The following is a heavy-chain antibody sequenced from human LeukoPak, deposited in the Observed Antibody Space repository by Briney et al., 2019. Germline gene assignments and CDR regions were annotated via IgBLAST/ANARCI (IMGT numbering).Heavy chain of an antibody. Sequence: PGGSLRLSCAASNFAFSTYAMTWVRQAPGQGLEWVSSISVLGFDTSYADSVKGRFTISRDNSQSTLFLQMISLRAEDTAVYYCTKDPNGDYVGAFDFWGQGTMVTVSS. V-gene: IGHV3-23*01. D-gene: IGHD4-17*01. CDR2: ISVLGFDT. J-gene: IGHJ3*01. CDR3: TKDPNGDYVGAFDF. CDR1: NFAFSTYA.